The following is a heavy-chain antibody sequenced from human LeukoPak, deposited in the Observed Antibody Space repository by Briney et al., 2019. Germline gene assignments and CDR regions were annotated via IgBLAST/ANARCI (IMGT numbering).Heavy chain of an antibody. J-gene: IGHJ4*01. CDR3: AREGAQQLVFYYFDC. CDR2: IKQDGSEK. Sequence: PGGSLRLSCAASGFTFSSYWMSWVRQAPGKGLEWVANIKQDGSEKYYVDSVKGRFTISRDNAKNSLYLQVNSLRAEDTAVYYCAREGAQQLVFYYFDCWGQGTMVTVSS. CDR1: GFTFSSYW. D-gene: IGHD6-13*01. V-gene: IGHV3-7*01.